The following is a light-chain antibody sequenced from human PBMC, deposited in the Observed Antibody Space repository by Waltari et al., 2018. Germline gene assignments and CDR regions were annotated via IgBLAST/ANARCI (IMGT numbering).Light chain of an antibody. Sequence: QSVLTQPPSLSATPGQKVTISCSGTSSTIGGNYVSWYQQVPRAAPNLLIYDNSKRPPGIPDRFSASKSGTSATLGIAGLETGDEATYYCASWDLTLSSVIFGGGTKVTV. CDR3: ASWDLTLSSVI. J-gene: IGLJ2*01. CDR2: DNS. CDR1: SSTIGGNY. V-gene: IGLV1-51*01.